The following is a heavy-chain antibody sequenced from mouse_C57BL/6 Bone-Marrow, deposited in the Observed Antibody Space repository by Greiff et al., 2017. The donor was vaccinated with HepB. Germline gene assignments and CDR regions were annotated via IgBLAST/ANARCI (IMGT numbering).Heavy chain of an antibody. V-gene: IGHV1-64*01. CDR3: ARADGYYGAY. D-gene: IGHD2-3*01. J-gene: IGHJ3*01. Sequence: QVQLQQPGAELVKPGASVKLSCKASGYTFTSYWMHWVKQRPGQGLEWIGMIHPNSGSTNYNEKFNSKATLTVDKSSSTAYMQLSSLTSEDSAVYYCARADGYYGAYWGQGTLVTVSA. CDR1: GYTFTSYW. CDR2: IHPNSGST.